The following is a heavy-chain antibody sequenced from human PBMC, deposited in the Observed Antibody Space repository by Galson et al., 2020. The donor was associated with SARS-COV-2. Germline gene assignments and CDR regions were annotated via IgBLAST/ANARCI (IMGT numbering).Heavy chain of an antibody. CDR3: ATHTSAWPTPSDYYMEV. CDR2: LSASGTLT. V-gene: IGHV3-23*01. J-gene: IGHJ6*03. Sequence: GGSLRLSCSVSGFPFSAFAMSWARHAPGKGLEWVSLLSASGTLTSYAQSVKGRFTISRDNSRNTLYLLLDNLRVGDTAIYYCATHTSAWPTPSDYYMEVWGSGTPVTVSS. CDR1: GFPFSAFA. D-gene: IGHD6-19*01.